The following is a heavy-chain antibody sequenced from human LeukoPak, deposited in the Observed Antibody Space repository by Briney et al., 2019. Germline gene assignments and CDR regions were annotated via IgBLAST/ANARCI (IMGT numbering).Heavy chain of an antibody. J-gene: IGHJ4*02. CDR1: GGSISSYY. Sequence: SETLSLTCTVSGGSISSYYWSWIRQPLGKGLEWIGYFYYSGSANYNPSLKSRVTISVDTSKNHFSLKLSSVTAADTAVYYCARGKWVQSPFDYWGQGTLVTVSS. V-gene: IGHV4-59*01. CDR3: ARGKWVQSPFDY. CDR2: FYYSGSA. D-gene: IGHD5-18*01.